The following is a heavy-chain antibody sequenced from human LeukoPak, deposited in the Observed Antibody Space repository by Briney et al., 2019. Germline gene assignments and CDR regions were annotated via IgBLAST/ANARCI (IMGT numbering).Heavy chain of an antibody. V-gene: IGHV3-21*01. CDR3: ARAQHCSGGSCYLASDI. CDR2: ISSSSSYI. CDR1: GFTFSTYA. J-gene: IGHJ3*02. D-gene: IGHD2-15*01. Sequence: GGSLRLSCSASGFTFSTYAMHWVRRAPGKGLEWVSSISSSSSYIYYADSVKGRFTISRDNAKNSLYLQMNSLRAEDTAVYYCARAQHCSGGSCYLASDIWGQGTMVTVSS.